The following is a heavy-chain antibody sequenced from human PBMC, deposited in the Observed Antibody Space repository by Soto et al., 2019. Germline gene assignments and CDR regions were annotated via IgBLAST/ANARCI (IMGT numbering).Heavy chain of an antibody. CDR3: ARERLYCSSTSCYQRPYYYYYMDA. Sequence: PSQTLSLTCAISGDSVSSNSAAWNWIRQSPSRGLEWLGRTYYRSKWYNDYAVSVKSRITINPDTSKNQFSLQLNSVTPEDTAVYYCARERLYCSSTSCYQRPYYYYYMDAWGKGTTVTVSS. CDR1: GDSVSSNSAA. J-gene: IGHJ6*03. V-gene: IGHV6-1*01. D-gene: IGHD2-2*01. CDR2: TYYRSKWYN.